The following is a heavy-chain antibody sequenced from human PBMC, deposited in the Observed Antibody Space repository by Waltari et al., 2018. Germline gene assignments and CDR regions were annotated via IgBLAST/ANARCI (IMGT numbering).Heavy chain of an antibody. J-gene: IGHJ6*02. CDR1: GFTLGTYG. D-gene: IGHD6-13*01. CDR3: AREYSRICFHALDG. Sequence: QVHVVESGGGVVQPGGSLSLAWSASGFTLGTYGMHWVRQAPGKGLEWVAVIQYDGSIKNYADSVKGRFTISRENYKNTLYLEMKSLRAEDTAVYYCAREYSRICFHALDGWGQGTAVTVSS. CDR2: IQYDGSIK. V-gene: IGHV3-33*05.